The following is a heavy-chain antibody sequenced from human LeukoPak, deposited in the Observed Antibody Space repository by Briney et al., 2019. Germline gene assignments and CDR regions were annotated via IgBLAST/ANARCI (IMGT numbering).Heavy chain of an antibody. CDR3: AKDHAGSGRAFEY. CDR1: GFTFRTTG. Sequence: GGSLRLSCATSGFTFRTTGVHWVRQAPGKGLEYVALMSSDGIKTYYADSVKGRFTVSRDSSKDILYLQMNSLRDDDTAMYYCAKDHAGSGRAFEYWGQGTRVTVSS. D-gene: IGHD3-10*01. J-gene: IGHJ4*02. CDR2: MSSDGIKT. V-gene: IGHV3-30*04.